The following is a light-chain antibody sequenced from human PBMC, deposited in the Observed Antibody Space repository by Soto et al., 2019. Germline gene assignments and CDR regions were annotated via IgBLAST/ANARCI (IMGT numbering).Light chain of an antibody. CDR2: AAS. CDR3: QMYISVPLT. Sequence: DIKMTQSPSSLSASVGDRVTITCRASRDISNYLAWYQQKPGKVPRLLIYAASTLQSGVPSRFSGGGSGTDFALTISSLQPEDVATYYCQMYISVPLTFGGGTKVEIK. V-gene: IGKV1-27*01. J-gene: IGKJ4*01. CDR1: RDISNY.